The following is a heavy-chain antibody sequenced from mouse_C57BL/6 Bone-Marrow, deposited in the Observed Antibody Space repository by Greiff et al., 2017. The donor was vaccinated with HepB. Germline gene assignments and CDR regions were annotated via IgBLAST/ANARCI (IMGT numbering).Heavy chain of an antibody. D-gene: IGHD2-1*01. J-gene: IGHJ4*01. CDR2: IDPENGDT. CDR1: GFNIKDDY. V-gene: IGHV14-4*01. CDR3: TSTLMDY. Sequence: VQLQQPGAELVRPGASVKLSCTASGFNIKDDYMHWVKQRPEQGLEWIGWIDPENGDTEYASKFQGKATITADTSSNTAHLQLSSLTSEDTAVYYCTSTLMDYWGQGTSVTVSS.